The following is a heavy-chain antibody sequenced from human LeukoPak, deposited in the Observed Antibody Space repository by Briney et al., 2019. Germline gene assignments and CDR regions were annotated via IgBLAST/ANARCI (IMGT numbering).Heavy chain of an antibody. J-gene: IGHJ4*02. CDR2: IFGSGGSA. Sequence: GGSLRLSCAASGFTFSSYSMNWVRQAPGKGLGWVSGIFGSGGSAHYADSVKGRFTIFRDNSKNTVYLQMNSLRAEDTAVYYCAKTTTGYSSGRYPGWPVDYWGQGTLVTVSS. V-gene: IGHV3-23*01. D-gene: IGHD6-19*01. CDR1: GFTFSSYS. CDR3: AKTTTGYSSGRYPGWPVDY.